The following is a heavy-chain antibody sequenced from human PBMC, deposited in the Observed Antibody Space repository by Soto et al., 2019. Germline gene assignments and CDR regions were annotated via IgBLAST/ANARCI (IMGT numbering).Heavy chain of an antibody. J-gene: IGHJ4*02. CDR1: GFTFSSYA. CDR3: ARLTRDGYNYFSR. D-gene: IGHD5-12*01. Sequence: EVQLLESGGGLVQPGGSLRLSCAASGFTFSSYAMSWVRQAPGKGLEWVSAISGSGGSTYYADSVKGRFTISRDNSKNTLYLQMNSLRAEDTAVYYCARLTRDGYNYFSRWGQGTLFTVSS. V-gene: IGHV3-23*01. CDR2: ISGSGGST.